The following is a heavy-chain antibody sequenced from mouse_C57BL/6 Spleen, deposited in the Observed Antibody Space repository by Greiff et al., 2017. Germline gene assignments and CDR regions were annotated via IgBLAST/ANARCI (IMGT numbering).Heavy chain of an antibody. CDR1: GYAFSRSW. CDR3: ASDDGNRYFDV. Sequence: QVQLQQSGPELVKPGASVKISCTASGYAFSRSWMNWVKQRPGKGLEWIGRIYPGDGDTNYNGQFKGKATLTADKSSSTAYMQRSSLTSEDSAVYFCASDDGNRYFDVWGTGTTVTVSS. D-gene: IGHD2-1*01. CDR2: IYPGDGDT. V-gene: IGHV1-82*01. J-gene: IGHJ1*03.